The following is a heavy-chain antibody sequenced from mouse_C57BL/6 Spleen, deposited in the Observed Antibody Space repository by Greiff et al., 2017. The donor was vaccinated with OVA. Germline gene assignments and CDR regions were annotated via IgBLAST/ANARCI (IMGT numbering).Heavy chain of an antibody. CDR1: GYSITSGYY. D-gene: IGHD1-1*01. CDR2: ISYDGSN. Sequence: EVKLMESGPGLVKPSQSLSLTCSVTGYSITSGYYWNWIRQFPGNKLEWMGYISYDGSNNYNPSLKNRISITRDTSKNQFFLKLNSVTTEDTATYYCARDHGSSWYFDVWGTGTTVTVSS. J-gene: IGHJ1*03. V-gene: IGHV3-6*01. CDR3: ARDHGSSWYFDV.